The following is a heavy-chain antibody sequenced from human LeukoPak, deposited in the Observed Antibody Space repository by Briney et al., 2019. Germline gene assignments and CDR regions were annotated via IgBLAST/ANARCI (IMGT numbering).Heavy chain of an antibody. CDR2: ISAVGGST. V-gene: IGHV3-43*02. CDR3: AKESRKFDY. Sequence: GGSLRLSCVVSGINFADYAMHWVRQPPGKGLEWVSLISAVGGSTFSADSVKGRVSISRDNSKNSLYLQMNSLRSEDTAMYYCAKESRKFDYWGQGTLVAVSS. CDR1: GINFADYA. J-gene: IGHJ4*02.